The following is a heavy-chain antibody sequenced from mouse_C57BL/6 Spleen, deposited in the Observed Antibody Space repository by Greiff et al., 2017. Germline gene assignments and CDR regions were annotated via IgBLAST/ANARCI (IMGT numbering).Heavy chain of an antibody. Sequence: QVQLQQPGAELVKPGASVKLSCKASGYTFTSYWMQWVKQRPGQGLEWIGEIDPSASYTNYNQKFKGKATLTVDTSSSTAYMQLSSLTSEDSAVYYCARSTVVANPWYFDVWGTGTTVTVSS. CDR3: ARSTVVANPWYFDV. CDR1: GYTFTSYW. J-gene: IGHJ1*03. CDR2: IDPSASYT. D-gene: IGHD1-1*01. V-gene: IGHV1-50*01.